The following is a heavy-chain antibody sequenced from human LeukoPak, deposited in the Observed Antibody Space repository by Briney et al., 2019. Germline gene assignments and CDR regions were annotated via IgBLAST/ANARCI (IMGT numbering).Heavy chain of an antibody. CDR2: IYYSGST. V-gene: IGHV4-59*08. CDR3: ARQSPGYYYYYYMDV. Sequence: SETLSLTCTVSGGSISSDYWSWIRQPPGKGLEWIGYIYYSGSTNYNPSLKSRVTISVDTSKNQFSLKLSSVTAADTAVYYCARQSPGYYYYYYMDVWGKGTTVTVSS. CDR1: GGSISSDY. J-gene: IGHJ6*03.